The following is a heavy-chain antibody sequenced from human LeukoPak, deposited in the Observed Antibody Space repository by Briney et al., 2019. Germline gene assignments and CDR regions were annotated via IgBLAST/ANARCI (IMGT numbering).Heavy chain of an antibody. CDR3: ASYLLWFGELTPYGR. Sequence: PSETLSLTCAVYGGSFSGYYWSWIRQPPGKGLEWIGEINHSGSTNYNPSLKSRVTISVDTSKNQFSLKLSFVTAADTAVYYCASYLLWFGELTPYGRWGQGTLVTVSS. J-gene: IGHJ4*02. CDR1: GGSFSGYY. D-gene: IGHD3-10*01. V-gene: IGHV4-34*01. CDR2: INHSGST.